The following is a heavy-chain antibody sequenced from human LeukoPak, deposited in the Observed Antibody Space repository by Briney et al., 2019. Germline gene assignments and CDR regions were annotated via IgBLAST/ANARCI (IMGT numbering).Heavy chain of an antibody. Sequence: GASVKVPCKASGYTFTGYYMHWVRQAPGQGLEWMGWINPNSGGTNYAQKFQGRVTMTRDTSISTAYMELSRLRSDDTAVYYCARAYDFWSGYYSIDYWGQGTLVTVSS. D-gene: IGHD3-3*01. V-gene: IGHV1-2*02. CDR2: INPNSGGT. J-gene: IGHJ4*02. CDR1: GYTFTGYY. CDR3: ARAYDFWSGYYSIDY.